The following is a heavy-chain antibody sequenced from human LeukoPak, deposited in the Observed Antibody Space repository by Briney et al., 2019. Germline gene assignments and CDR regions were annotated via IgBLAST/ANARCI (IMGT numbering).Heavy chain of an antibody. CDR2: ISSDGSKK. D-gene: IGHD6-19*01. CDR1: GFTFSSYA. Sequence: GGSLRLSCAASGFTFSSYAMSWVRQAPGKGLEWVAVISSDGSKKYYEDSVKGRFTISRDNSKNTLYLQVSSLRAEDTAVYYCTKDAFYSSGTYFDFWGQGTLVTVSS. CDR3: TKDAFYSSGTYFDF. J-gene: IGHJ4*02. V-gene: IGHV3-30*18.